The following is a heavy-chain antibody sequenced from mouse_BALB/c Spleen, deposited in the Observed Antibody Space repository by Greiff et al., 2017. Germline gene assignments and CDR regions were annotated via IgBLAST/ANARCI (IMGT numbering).Heavy chain of an antibody. D-gene: IGHD2-1*01. CDR1: GFTFSDYY. Sequence: EVQLVESGGGLVKPGGSLKLSCAASGFTFSDYYMYWVRQTPEKRLEWVATISDGGSYTYYPDSVKGRFTISRDNAKNNLYLQMSSLKSEDTAMYYCARDGNYGYAYAMDYWGQGTSVTVSS. V-gene: IGHV5-4*02. CDR2: ISDGGSYT. J-gene: IGHJ4*01. CDR3: ARDGNYGYAYAMDY.